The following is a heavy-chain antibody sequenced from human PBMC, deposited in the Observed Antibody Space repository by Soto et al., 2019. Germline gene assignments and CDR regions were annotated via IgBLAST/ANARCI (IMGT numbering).Heavy chain of an antibody. CDR3: ARDFNWAFDV. V-gene: IGHV1-3*04. Sequence: QVQVLQSGAEVKRPGAAVKVPCKASGYTFTTNAMHWVRQAPGQGLEWMGWINTGNGNNKSSQKFQGRTIITRDTSASKATMELSRLTVEDTAVYYCARDFNWAFDVWGQGTVVTVSS. J-gene: IGHJ3*01. D-gene: IGHD7-27*01. CDR2: INTGNGNN. CDR1: GYTFTTNA.